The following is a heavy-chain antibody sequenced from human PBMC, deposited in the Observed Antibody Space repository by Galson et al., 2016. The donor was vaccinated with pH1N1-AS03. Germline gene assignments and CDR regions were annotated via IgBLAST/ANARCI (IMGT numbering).Heavy chain of an antibody. Sequence: SVKVSCKASGYTFTSYGISWVRQAPGQGLEWMGWISGDVGNTNYAQKFQGRVTMTTDTSTSTAYMELRSLRADDTAVFYCARDLGGGIIKEAYWGRGTLVTVAS. J-gene: IGHJ4*02. V-gene: IGHV1-18*04. CDR3: ARDLGGGIIKEAY. CDR1: GYTFTSYG. CDR2: ISGDVGNT. D-gene: IGHD3-10*01.